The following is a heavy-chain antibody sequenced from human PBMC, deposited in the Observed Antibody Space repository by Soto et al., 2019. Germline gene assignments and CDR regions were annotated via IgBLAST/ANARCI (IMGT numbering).Heavy chain of an antibody. CDR3: ARGGCGGDCYSAYAFDI. D-gene: IGHD2-21*02. Sequence: EVQLVESGGGLVQPGGSLRLSCAASGFTFSSYAMHWVRQAPGKGLEYVSAISSNGGSTYYANSVKGRFTISRDNSKNTLYLQMGSLRAEDMAVYYCARGGCGGDCYSAYAFDIWGQGTMVTVSS. J-gene: IGHJ3*02. CDR2: ISSNGGST. V-gene: IGHV3-64*01. CDR1: GFTFSSYA.